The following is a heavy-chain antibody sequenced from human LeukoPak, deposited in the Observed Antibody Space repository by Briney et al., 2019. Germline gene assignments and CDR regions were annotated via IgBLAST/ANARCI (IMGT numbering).Heavy chain of an antibody. Sequence: GGSLRLSCAASGFTSSRFWMHWVRHSPGGGLVLVSRINTDGSITSYADSVKGRFTISRDNAKNTLYLQMNSLRAEDTAVYYCVTEEGKYYYDSGSYAFDIWGQGTMVTVSS. CDR1: GFTSSRFW. CDR3: VTEEGKYYYDSGSYAFDI. V-gene: IGHV3-74*01. J-gene: IGHJ3*02. D-gene: IGHD3-10*01. CDR2: INTDGSIT.